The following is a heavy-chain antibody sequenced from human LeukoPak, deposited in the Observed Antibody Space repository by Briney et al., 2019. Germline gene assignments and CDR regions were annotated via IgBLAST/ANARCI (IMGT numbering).Heavy chain of an antibody. CDR2: IYYSGST. J-gene: IGHJ5*02. V-gene: IGHV4-39*02. Sequence: PSETLSLTCTVSGGSISSSSYYWGWIRQPPGKGLEWIGSIYYSGSTYYNPSLKSRVTISVDTSKNQFSLKLSSVTAADTAVYYCAKDQSWQRQWPLNWFDPWGQGTLVTVSS. CDR3: AKDQSWQRQWPLNWFDP. D-gene: IGHD6-19*01. CDR1: GGSISSSSYY.